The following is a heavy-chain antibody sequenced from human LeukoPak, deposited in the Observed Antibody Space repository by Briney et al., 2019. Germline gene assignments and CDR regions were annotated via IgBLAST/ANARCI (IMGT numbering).Heavy chain of an antibody. Sequence: GGSLRLSCAASGFTISGSAMHWVRQASGKGLEWVGRIRSKVNSYATAYAASVRGRFTISRDDSKNTAYLQMDSLKSEDTAVYYCTRRPYYDSSGYYSSYYYYMDVWGKGTTVTVSS. CDR1: GFTISGSA. V-gene: IGHV3-73*01. CDR3: TRRPYYDSSGYYSSYYYYMDV. D-gene: IGHD3-22*01. J-gene: IGHJ6*03. CDR2: IRSKVNSYAT.